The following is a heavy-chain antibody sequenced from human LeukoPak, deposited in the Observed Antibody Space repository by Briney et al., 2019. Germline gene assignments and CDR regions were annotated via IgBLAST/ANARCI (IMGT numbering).Heavy chain of an antibody. Sequence: LSGGSLRLSCAASGFTFSAYAMNWVRQAPGKGLEWVANIKEDGSEKYYVDSVKGRFTISRDNAKKSLYLQMNSLRAEDTAVYYCARDRRLYYGMDVWGQGTTVTVSS. V-gene: IGHV3-7*01. CDR1: GFTFSAYA. J-gene: IGHJ6*02. CDR2: IKEDGSEK. CDR3: ARDRRLYYGMDV.